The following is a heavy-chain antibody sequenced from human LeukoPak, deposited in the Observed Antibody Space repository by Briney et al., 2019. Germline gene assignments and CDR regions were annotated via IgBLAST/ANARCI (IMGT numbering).Heavy chain of an antibody. Sequence: SETLSLTCAVYGGSFSGYYWSWIRQPPGKGLEWIGYIYYSGSTNYNPSLKSRVTISEDTSKNQFSLKLSSVTAADTAVYYCARVMADGYKYLDAFDIWGQGTMVTVSS. CDR2: IYYSGST. D-gene: IGHD5-24*01. V-gene: IGHV4-59*01. J-gene: IGHJ3*02. CDR1: GGSFSGYY. CDR3: ARVMADGYKYLDAFDI.